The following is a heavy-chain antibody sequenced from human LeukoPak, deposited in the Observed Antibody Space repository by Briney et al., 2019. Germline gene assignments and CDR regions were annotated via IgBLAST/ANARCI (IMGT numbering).Heavy chain of an antibody. CDR1: GFTFSSYE. CDR2: ISSSGSTI. J-gene: IGHJ4*02. D-gene: IGHD3-22*01. Sequence: HPGGSLRLSCAASGFTFSSYEMNWGRQAPGKGLEWVSYISSSGSTIYYADSVKGRFTISRDNAKNSLYLQMNSLRAEDTAVYYCARERDSSGYYFDYWGQGTLVTVSS. CDR3: ARERDSSGYYFDY. V-gene: IGHV3-48*03.